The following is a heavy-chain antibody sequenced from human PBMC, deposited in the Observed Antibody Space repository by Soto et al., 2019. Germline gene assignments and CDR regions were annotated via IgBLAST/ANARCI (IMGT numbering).Heavy chain of an antibody. J-gene: IGHJ4*02. CDR1: GASISRGDYY. CDR2: IYFSEST. Sequence: SETLSLTCNVSGASISRGDYYWSWIRQPPGKGLEWIGYIYFSESTSYNPSLKSRVTISGDKSKNHFSLRLTSVTAADTAVYYCMRFWPPPYSDALTDYTDAFDYWGQGTLVTVSS. CDR3: MRFWPPPYSDALTDYTDAFDY. V-gene: IGHV4-30-4*01. D-gene: IGHD3-9*01.